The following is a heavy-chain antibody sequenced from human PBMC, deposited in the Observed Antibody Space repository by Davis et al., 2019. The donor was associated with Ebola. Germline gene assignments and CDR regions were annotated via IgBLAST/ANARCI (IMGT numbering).Heavy chain of an antibody. CDR2: IYHSGTT. J-gene: IGHJ5*02. V-gene: IGHV4-30-2*03. Sequence: SETLSLTCAVSGGSISSGGYSWGWIRQPPGKGLEWIGYIYHSGTTYYNPSLESRVTMSVDTSKNQFSLNLNSVTATDTAIYYCARLSSPWGQGTLVTVSS. CDR1: GGSISSGGYS. CDR3: ARLSSP.